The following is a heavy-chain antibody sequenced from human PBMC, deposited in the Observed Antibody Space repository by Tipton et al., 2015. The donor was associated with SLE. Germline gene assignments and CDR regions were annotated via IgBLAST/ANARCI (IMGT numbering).Heavy chain of an antibody. D-gene: IGHD3-22*01. J-gene: IGHJ6*02. V-gene: IGHV1-69*01. CDR3: ASIHYYDSSGYFGYYYFYAMDV. CDR1: GNIFSSYA. CDR2: IIPISGTT. Sequence: QVQLVQSGAEVKTPGSSVKVSCKASGNIFSSYAITWVRQAPGQGPEWMGVIIPISGTTRYAQNFQGRVTITADESTTTAYMEGSSLGFEDTAVYYCASIHYYDSSGYFGYYYFYAMDVWGQGTTVTVSS.